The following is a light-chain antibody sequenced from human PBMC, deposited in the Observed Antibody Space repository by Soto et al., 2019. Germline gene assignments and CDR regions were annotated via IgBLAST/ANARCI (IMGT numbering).Light chain of an antibody. V-gene: IGKV3-15*01. CDR2: GAS. J-gene: IGKJ1*01. Sequence: EIVMTQSPATLSVSPGERATLPCRASQSISSNLAWYQQKPGQAPRLLIYGASTRAAAIPARFSGSGSGTEFTLTISSLKSEDFAVYYCQHYSNWPPWTFGQGTKVEIK. CDR1: QSISSN. CDR3: QHYSNWPPWT.